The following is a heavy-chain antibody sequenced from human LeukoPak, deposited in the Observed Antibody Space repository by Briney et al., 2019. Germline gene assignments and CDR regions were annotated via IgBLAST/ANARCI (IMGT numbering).Heavy chain of an antibody. CDR2: INPKVGGT. D-gene: IGHD6-19*01. V-gene: IGHV1-2*02. J-gene: IGHJ4*02. Sequence: ATAKVSCKASGYTFTGYYMHWVRQAPGQGLEWMGWINPKVGGTNYTQKSQDRVTMTRDTSISTAYMELSRLRSDDTAVYYCARDLAEFWLPLNAIDYWGEGTLVT. CDR3: ARDLAEFWLPLNAIDY. CDR1: GYTFTGYY.